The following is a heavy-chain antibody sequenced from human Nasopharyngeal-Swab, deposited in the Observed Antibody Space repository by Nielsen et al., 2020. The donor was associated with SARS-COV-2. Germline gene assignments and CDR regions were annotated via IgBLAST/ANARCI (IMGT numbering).Heavy chain of an antibody. CDR3: ARDTRPGWSWFDP. CDR2: INPSGGST. V-gene: IGHV1-46*01. J-gene: IGHJ5*02. D-gene: IGHD3-3*01. Sequence: ASVKVSCKASGYTFTSYYMHWVRQAPGQGLEWTGIINPSGGSTSYAQKFQGRVTMTRDTSTSTVYMELSSLRSEDTAVYYCARDTRPGWSWFDPWGQGTLVTVSS. CDR1: GYTFTSYY.